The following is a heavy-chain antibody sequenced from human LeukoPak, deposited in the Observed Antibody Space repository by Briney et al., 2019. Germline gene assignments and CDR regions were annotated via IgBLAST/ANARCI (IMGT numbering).Heavy chain of an antibody. CDR3: ARGYCSSTSCGAFDI. J-gene: IGHJ3*02. CDR2: IKQDGSEK. V-gene: IGHV3-7*01. D-gene: IGHD2-2*01. Sequence: GGSLRLSCAASGFTFSSYWMSWVRQAPGKGLEWVANIKQDGSEKCYVDSVKGRFTISRDNAKNSLYLQMNSLRAEDTAVYYCARGYCSSTSCGAFDIWGQGTMVTVSS. CDR1: GFTFSSYW.